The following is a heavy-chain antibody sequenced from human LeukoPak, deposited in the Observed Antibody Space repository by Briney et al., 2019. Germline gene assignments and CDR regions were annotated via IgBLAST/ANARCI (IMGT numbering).Heavy chain of an antibody. J-gene: IGHJ4*02. D-gene: IGHD3-9*01. Sequence: SETLSLTCAVYGGSFSGYYWSWIRQPPGKGLEWIGEINHSGSTNYNPSLKSRVTISVDTSKNQFSPKLSSVTAADTAVYYCARVNYDILTGYYHLNYFDYWGQGTLVTVSS. CDR2: INHSGST. V-gene: IGHV4-34*01. CDR1: GGSFSGYY. CDR3: ARVNYDILTGYYHLNYFDY.